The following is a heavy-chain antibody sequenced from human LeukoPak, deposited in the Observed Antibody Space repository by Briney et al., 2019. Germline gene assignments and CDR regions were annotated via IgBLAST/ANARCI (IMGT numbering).Heavy chain of an antibody. Sequence: QPGGSLRLSCAASGFTFSSYGMHWVRQAPGKGLEWVAVIWYDGSNKYYADSVKGRFTISRDNSKNTLYLQMNSLRAEDTAVYYCARDLRVRRFNGGKGFDYWGQGTLVTVSS. CDR2: IWYDGSNK. V-gene: IGHV3-33*08. D-gene: IGHD4-23*01. J-gene: IGHJ4*02. CDR3: ARDLRVRRFNGGKGFDY. CDR1: GFTFSSYG.